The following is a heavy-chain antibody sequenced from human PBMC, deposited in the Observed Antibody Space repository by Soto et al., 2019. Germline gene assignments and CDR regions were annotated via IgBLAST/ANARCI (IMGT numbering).Heavy chain of an antibody. CDR2: IYYSGST. V-gene: IGHV4-59*01. CDR1: GGSISSYY. J-gene: IGHJ6*02. D-gene: IGHD1-26*01. Sequence: PSETLSLTCTVSGGSISSYYWSWIRQPPGKGLEWIGYIYYSGSTNYNPSLKSRVTISVDTSKNQFSLKLSSVTAADTAVYYCAGGWDERDNYYYYRMDVWGQGTTVTVSS. CDR3: AGGWDERDNYYYYRMDV.